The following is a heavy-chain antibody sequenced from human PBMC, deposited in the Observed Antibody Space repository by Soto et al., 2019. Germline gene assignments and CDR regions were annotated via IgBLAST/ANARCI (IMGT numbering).Heavy chain of an antibody. Sequence: GGSLRLSCAASGFTFSSYGMHWVRQAPGKGLEWVAVISYDGSNKYYADSVKGRFTFSRDNSKNTLYLQMNSLRAEDTAVYYCAKETKYSSGWLREYYYYGMDVWGQGTTVTVSS. CDR3: AKETKYSSGWLREYYYYGMDV. CDR1: GFTFSSYG. J-gene: IGHJ6*02. CDR2: ISYDGSNK. V-gene: IGHV3-30*18. D-gene: IGHD6-19*01.